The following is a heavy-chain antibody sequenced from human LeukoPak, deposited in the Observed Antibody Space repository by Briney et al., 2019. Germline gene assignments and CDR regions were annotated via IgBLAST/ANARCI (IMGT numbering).Heavy chain of an antibody. Sequence: ASVKVSCKASGGTFSSYAISWVRQAPGQGFEWMGWVDPINGDTKSAQKFQGRVTMTRDTSITTAYMELSSLTSDDTAIYYCAKDRAVTDTNFFDYWGQGTLVTVSS. D-gene: IGHD6-19*01. CDR2: VDPINGDT. V-gene: IGHV1-2*02. J-gene: IGHJ4*02. CDR1: GGTFSSYA. CDR3: AKDRAVTDTNFFDY.